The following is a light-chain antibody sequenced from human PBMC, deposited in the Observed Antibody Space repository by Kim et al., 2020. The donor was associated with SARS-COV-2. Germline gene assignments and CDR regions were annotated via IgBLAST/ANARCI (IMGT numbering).Light chain of an antibody. CDR2: DVR. CDR1: NSDVGAYNY. CDR3: SSYTSSNFL. J-gene: IGLJ2*01. V-gene: IGLV2-14*03. Sequence: QSALTQPASVSGSPGQSITISCTGTNSDVGAYNYVSWYQQHPGTAPKLVIYDVRNRPSGVSNRFSGSKSGNTASLTISGLQTEDEANYYCSSYTSSNFLFGGGTKLTVL.